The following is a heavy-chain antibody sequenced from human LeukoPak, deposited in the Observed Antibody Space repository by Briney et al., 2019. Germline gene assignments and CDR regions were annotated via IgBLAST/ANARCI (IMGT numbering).Heavy chain of an antibody. CDR2: IIPIFGTG. V-gene: IGHV1-69*05. Sequence: SVKVSCKASGGTFSSYTISWVRQAPAQGLEWMGRIIPIFGTGNYAQKVQGRGTITTDESTSTAYMELSSLRSEDTGVYYCARVPALGSSGYIDYWGQGTLVTVSS. CDR3: ARVPALGSSGYIDY. J-gene: IGHJ4*02. CDR1: GGTFSSYT. D-gene: IGHD3-22*01.